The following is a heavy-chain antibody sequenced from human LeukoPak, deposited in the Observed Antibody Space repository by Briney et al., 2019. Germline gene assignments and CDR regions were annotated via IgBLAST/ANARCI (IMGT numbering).Heavy chain of an antibody. CDR1: GFTFDDYG. V-gene: IGHV3-20*04. CDR3: AKDREITMVRGSIDAFDI. J-gene: IGHJ3*02. D-gene: IGHD3-10*01. Sequence: RPGGSLRLSCAASGFTFDDYGMSWVRHAPGKGLEWVSGINWNGGSTGYADSVKGRFTISRDNSKNTLYLQMNSLRAEDTAVYYCAKDREITMVRGSIDAFDIWGQGTMVTVSS. CDR2: INWNGGST.